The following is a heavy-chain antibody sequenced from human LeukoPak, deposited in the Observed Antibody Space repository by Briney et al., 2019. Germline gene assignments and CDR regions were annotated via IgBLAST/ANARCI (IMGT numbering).Heavy chain of an antibody. V-gene: IGHV3-30*03. CDR3: GNYGDYQLCHY. Sequence: GGSLRLSCAASGFTFINYGMHWVRQAPGKGLEWVAVISYDGTNKYYADSVKGRFTISRDNSKNTLYLQMNSLKTDDTAVYYCGNYGDYQLCHYGGQGTPVTVSS. CDR2: ISYDGTNK. CDR1: GFTFINYG. D-gene: IGHD4-17*01. J-gene: IGHJ4*02.